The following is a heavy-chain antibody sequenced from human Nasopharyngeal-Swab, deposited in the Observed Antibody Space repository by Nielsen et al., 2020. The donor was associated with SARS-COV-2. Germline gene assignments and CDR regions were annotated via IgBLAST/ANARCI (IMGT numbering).Heavy chain of an antibody. CDR1: GFTFSTYS. J-gene: IGHJ4*02. Sequence: GESLKISCAASGFTFSTYSMNWVRQAPGKGLEWVSSISSSSSYIYYADSLKGRFTISRDNAKNSLYLQMSNLRAEDTAVYYCACLDMYTTGFWGQGTLVTVSS. CDR3: ACLDMYTTGF. CDR2: ISSSSSYI. D-gene: IGHD5-24*01. V-gene: IGHV3-21*01.